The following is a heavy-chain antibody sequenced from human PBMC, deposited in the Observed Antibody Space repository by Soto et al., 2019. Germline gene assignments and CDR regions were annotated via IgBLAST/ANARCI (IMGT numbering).Heavy chain of an antibody. CDR1: GFTFSNAW. Sequence: GGSLRLSCAVSGFTFSNAWITWVRQAPGKGLEWVGRIKSKTDGGTTDYAAPVKGRFTISRDNSKNTLYLQMNSLRAEDTAVYYCAKDPTPLYSYGYTGIDYWGQGTLVTVSS. CDR2: IKSKTDGGTT. J-gene: IGHJ4*02. CDR3: AKDPTPLYSYGYTGIDY. D-gene: IGHD5-18*01. V-gene: IGHV3-15*01.